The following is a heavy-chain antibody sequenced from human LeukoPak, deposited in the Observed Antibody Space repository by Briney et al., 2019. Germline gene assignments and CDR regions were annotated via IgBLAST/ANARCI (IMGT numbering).Heavy chain of an antibody. CDR2: ISGSGDNT. J-gene: IGHJ4*02. V-gene: IGHV3-23*01. D-gene: IGHD5-12*01. CDR3: AKRSGYTAGWFFDL. CDR1: GFAFSAYA. Sequence: GGSLRLSCATSGFAFSAYAMSWVRQAPGRGLEWVSSISGSGDNTYYAESVKGRFTISRDNSENTLFLQMNSLRAEDTAVFYCAKRSGYTAGWFFDLRGQGTLVTVSS.